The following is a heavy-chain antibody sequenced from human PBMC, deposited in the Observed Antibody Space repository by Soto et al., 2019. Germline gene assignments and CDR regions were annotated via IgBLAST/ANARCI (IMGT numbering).Heavy chain of an antibody. CDR2: ISAYNGNT. D-gene: IGHD6-6*01. J-gene: IGHJ6*03. Sequence: ASVKVSCKASGYTFTNYGITWVRQAPGQGLEWMGWISAYNGNTHYTQRLQGRVTMTTDTSTSTAYMELRGLRSDDTAVYYCARVLQLVGHFYYSMDVWGKGTSVTVSS. V-gene: IGHV1-18*01. CDR3: ARVLQLVGHFYYSMDV. CDR1: GYTFTNYG.